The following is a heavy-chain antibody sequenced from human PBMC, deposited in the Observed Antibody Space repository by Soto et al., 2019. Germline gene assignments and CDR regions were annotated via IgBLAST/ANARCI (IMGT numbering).Heavy chain of an antibody. J-gene: IGHJ4*02. CDR1: GFSLSTVGMH. Sequence: SGPTLVNPTQTLTLTCTFSGFSLSTVGMHVSWIRQPPGKALEWLARIDWDDDKWYSPSLKTRLTISKDTSKNRVVLTMTNMDPVDTANYYCERMTTTHSFAFWGQGTLVTVSS. V-gene: IGHV2-70*04. CDR3: ERMTTTHSFAF. D-gene: IGHD4-4*01. CDR2: IDWDDDK.